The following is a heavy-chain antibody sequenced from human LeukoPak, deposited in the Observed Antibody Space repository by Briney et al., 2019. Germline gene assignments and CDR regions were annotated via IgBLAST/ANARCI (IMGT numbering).Heavy chain of an antibody. CDR2: ITWDGTRT. D-gene: IGHD3-3*01. Sequence: QTGGSLTLSCRTSRFMFEAYAMHWVRQATGKGLEWISLITWDGTRTDYGDSVKGRFPMSRDNSKKSLFLQMNSLRLDDTAFYYCAKDTGFRSGSPYGFDSWGQGTLVSVSS. J-gene: IGHJ4*02. CDR3: AKDTGFRSGSPYGFDS. CDR1: RFMFEAYA. V-gene: IGHV3-43D*04.